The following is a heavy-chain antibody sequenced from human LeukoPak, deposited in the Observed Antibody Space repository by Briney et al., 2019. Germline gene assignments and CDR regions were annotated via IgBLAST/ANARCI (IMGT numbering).Heavy chain of an antibody. CDR3: ARGGSFGTY. CDR1: GYTFTGHY. CDR2: INPKNAAT. V-gene: IGHV1-2*02. D-gene: IGHD3-10*01. J-gene: IGHJ4*02. Sequence: ASVKVSCKASGYTFTGHYIHWVRQAPGQGLEWMGWINPKNAATNYAQKFQGRVTMTRDTSTSTAYMELKSLKSDDTAIYYCARGGSFGTYWGQGTLVTVSS.